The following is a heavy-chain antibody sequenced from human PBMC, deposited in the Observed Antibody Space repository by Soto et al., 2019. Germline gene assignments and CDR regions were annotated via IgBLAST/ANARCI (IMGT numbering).Heavy chain of an antibody. D-gene: IGHD6-19*01. Sequence: GESLKISCKGSGCSFTSYWISWVRQMPGKGLEWLGRIDPSDSHTNYSPSFHGHVTISADKSISTAYLQWSSLKASDTAMYYCARHVRSAWYYYYGMDVWGQGTTVTVSS. CDR2: IDPSDSHT. V-gene: IGHV5-10-1*01. CDR3: ARHVRSAWYYYYGMDV. CDR1: GCSFTSYW. J-gene: IGHJ6*02.